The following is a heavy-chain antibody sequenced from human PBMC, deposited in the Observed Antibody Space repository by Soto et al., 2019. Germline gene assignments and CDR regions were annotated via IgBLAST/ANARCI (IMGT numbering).Heavy chain of an antibody. CDR1: ALSTSSGDDY. CDR2: IYSSGST. Sequence: PSXTLSLTCIVSALSTSSGDDYWSWIRQPPGKGLEWIGYIYSSGSTYCNPSLRSRATISADTSKNQFSLELTSVTAADTAVYYCARGGGYDYWGQGALVTVSS. D-gene: IGHD3-22*01. J-gene: IGHJ4*02. CDR3: ARGGGYDY. V-gene: IGHV4-30-4*01.